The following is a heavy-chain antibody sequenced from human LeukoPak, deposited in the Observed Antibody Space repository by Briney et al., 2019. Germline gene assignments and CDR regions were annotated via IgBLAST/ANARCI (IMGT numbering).Heavy chain of an antibody. CDR2: INHRGDA. Sequence: PSETLSLTCAVYGGSFSSYYWGWIRQSPGKGLEWIAEINHRGDANYNASVKSRVTISVDTSKNQFSLKLTSLTAADTAVYFCARGPTIGETGYFDSWGQGTLVTVSS. D-gene: IGHD4-17*01. CDR3: ARGPTIGETGYFDS. CDR1: GGSFSSYY. J-gene: IGHJ4*03. V-gene: IGHV4-34*01.